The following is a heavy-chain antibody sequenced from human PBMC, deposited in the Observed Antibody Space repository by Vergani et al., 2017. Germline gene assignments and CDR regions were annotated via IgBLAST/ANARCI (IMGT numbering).Heavy chain of an antibody. D-gene: IGHD4-17*01. Sequence: LQLMESGGGVVQPGGSLRLSCAASGFTFSSYGAHWVRQAPGKVLEWLAFIGYDGRIKYNVDSVKGRFTISRDTSKKTLSLQMRSLRADDTAVYYCAKDGRENSDYGYFDYWGQGTLVTVSS. J-gene: IGHJ4*02. CDR2: IGYDGRIK. V-gene: IGHV3-30*02. CDR1: GFTFSSYG. CDR3: AKDGRENSDYGYFDY.